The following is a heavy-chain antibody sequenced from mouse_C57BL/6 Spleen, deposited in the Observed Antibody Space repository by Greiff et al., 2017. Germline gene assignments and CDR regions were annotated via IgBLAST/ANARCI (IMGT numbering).Heavy chain of an antibody. V-gene: IGHV14-2*01. D-gene: IGHD1-1*01. J-gene: IGHJ2*01. Sequence: VQLQQSGAELVKPGASVKLSCTASGFNFNDYYMHWVKQRPEQGLEWIGRIDPADGETKYAPNFKGKDTLTVDTSSNTAYLQLSSLTSEDTAVYYGARVYYCSSYDPDYWGQGTTLTVSS. CDR3: ARVYYCSSYDPDY. CDR1: GFNFNDYY. CDR2: IDPADGET.